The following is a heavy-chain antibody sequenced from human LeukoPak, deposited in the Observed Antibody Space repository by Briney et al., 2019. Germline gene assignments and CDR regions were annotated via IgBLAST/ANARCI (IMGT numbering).Heavy chain of an antibody. CDR2: IYYSGRT. CDR1: GGSISSSTYY. CDR3: ARRGYSYGFYYFDY. D-gene: IGHD5-18*01. V-gene: IGHV4-39*01. J-gene: IGHJ4*02. Sequence: SETLSLTCTVSGGSISSSTYYWGWIRQPPGKGLEWIGWIYYSGRTYYSQSLKNRVTISVHTYTNHSSLKLSSGTAADTAVDYCARRGYSYGFYYFDYWGQGTLVTVSS.